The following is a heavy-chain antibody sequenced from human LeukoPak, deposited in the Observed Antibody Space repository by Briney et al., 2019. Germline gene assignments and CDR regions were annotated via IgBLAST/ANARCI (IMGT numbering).Heavy chain of an antibody. J-gene: IGHJ4*02. D-gene: IGHD3-10*01. Sequence: PGRSLRLSCTVSGFTFGDYAMSWVRQAPGKGLEWVSSITSSSSYIYNADSVKGRFTISRDNANNSLYLQMNSLRAEDTAVYYCAGVPGSGSYYIDYWGQGTLVTVSS. CDR3: AGVPGSGSYYIDY. CDR1: GFTFGDYA. CDR2: ITSSSSYI. V-gene: IGHV3-21*01.